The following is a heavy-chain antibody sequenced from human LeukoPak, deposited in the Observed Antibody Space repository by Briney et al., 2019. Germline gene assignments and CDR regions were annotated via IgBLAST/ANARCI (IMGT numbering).Heavy chain of an antibody. CDR1: GFTFSSYE. CDR3: ARHSRSSGWYLPFDY. Sequence: GGSLRLSCAASGFTFSSYEMNWVRQAPGKGLEWVSYISSSGSTIYYADSVKGRFTISRDNAKNSLYLQMNSLRVEDTAVYYCARHSRSSGWYLPFDYWGQGTLVTVSS. D-gene: IGHD6-19*01. CDR2: ISSSGSTI. J-gene: IGHJ4*02. V-gene: IGHV3-48*03.